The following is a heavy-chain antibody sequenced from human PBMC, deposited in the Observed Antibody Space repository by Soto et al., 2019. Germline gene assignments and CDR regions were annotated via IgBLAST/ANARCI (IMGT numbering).Heavy chain of an antibody. D-gene: IGHD1-26*01. CDR1: GYTFTSYG. J-gene: IGHJ3*02. V-gene: IGHV1-18*04. CDR2: ISAYNGNT. CDR3: ARDEGVGANTIGDAFDI. Sequence: GASVKVSCKASGYTFTSYGISWVRQAPGQGLEWMGWISAYNGNTNYAQKLQGRVTITTDTSTSTAYMELRSLRSDDTAVYYCARDEGVGANTIGDAFDIWGQGTMVTVSS.